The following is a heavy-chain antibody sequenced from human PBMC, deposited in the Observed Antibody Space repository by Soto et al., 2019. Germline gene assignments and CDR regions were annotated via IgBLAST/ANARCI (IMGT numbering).Heavy chain of an antibody. Sequence: GGSLRLSCAASGFTFSSYAMSWVRQAPGKGLEWVSAISGSGGSTYYADSVKGRFTISRDNSKNTLCLQMNSLRAEDTAVYYCAKVTNYYYYMDVWGKGTTVTVSS. J-gene: IGHJ6*03. CDR2: ISGSGGST. V-gene: IGHV3-23*01. D-gene: IGHD2-8*01. CDR3: AKVTNYYYYMDV. CDR1: GFTFSSYA.